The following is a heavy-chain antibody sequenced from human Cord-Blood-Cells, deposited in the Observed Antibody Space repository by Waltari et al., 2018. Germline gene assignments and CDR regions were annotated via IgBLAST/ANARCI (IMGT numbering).Heavy chain of an antibody. CDR2: VYYDGRNK. CDR3: AKLSFLELRAFDI. Sequence: QVQLVESGGGVVQPGRSLRLSCAASGFPFSSYGMHCVRQAQGKGMEWVAVVYYDGRNKYYAESVKGRFTISRDNSKNTLYLQMNSLRAEDTAVYYCAKLSFLELRAFDIWGQGTMVTVSS. D-gene: IGHD1-7*01. CDR1: GFPFSSYG. V-gene: IGHV3-30*18. J-gene: IGHJ3*02.